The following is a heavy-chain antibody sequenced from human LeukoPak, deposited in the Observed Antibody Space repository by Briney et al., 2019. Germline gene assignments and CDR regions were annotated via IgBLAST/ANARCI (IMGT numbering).Heavy chain of an antibody. D-gene: IGHD4-17*01. V-gene: IGHV3-7*01. Sequence: GGSLRLSCAASGFTFSSYWMSWVRQAPGKGLEWVANIKQDGSEKYYVDSVKGRFTISRDNAKNSLYLQMNSLRAEDTAVYYCGSSYGDRVGAFDIWGQGTMVTVSS. CDR1: GFTFSSYW. J-gene: IGHJ3*02. CDR2: IKQDGSEK. CDR3: GSSYGDRVGAFDI.